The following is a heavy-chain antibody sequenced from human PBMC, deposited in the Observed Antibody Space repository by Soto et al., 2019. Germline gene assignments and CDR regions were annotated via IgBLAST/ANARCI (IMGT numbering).Heavy chain of an antibody. D-gene: IGHD6-19*01. CDR2: IYYSGST. Sequence: SETLALTCTVSGGSISSYDGSWIRQPPGKGLEWIGYIYYSGSTNYNPSLKSRVTISVDTSKIQFSLKLSSVTAADTAVYYCARAHLYSSGWYLEATTPCYFDYWGQGTLVTVSP. CDR1: GGSISSYD. V-gene: IGHV4-59*01. CDR3: ARAHLYSSGWYLEATTPCYFDY. J-gene: IGHJ4*02.